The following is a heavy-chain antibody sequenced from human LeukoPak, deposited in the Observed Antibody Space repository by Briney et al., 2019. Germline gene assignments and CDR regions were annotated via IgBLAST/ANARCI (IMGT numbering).Heavy chain of an antibody. CDR2: IYTSGST. V-gene: IGHV4-4*07. J-gene: IGHJ4*02. CDR1: GGSISSYY. D-gene: IGHD6-6*01. CDR3: ARPEYSSSFYFDY. Sequence: SETLSLTCTVSGGSISSYYRSWIRQPAGKGLEWIGRIYTSGSTNYNPSLKSRVTMSVDTSKNQFSLKLSSVTAADTAVYYCARPEYSSSFYFDYWGQGTLVTVSS.